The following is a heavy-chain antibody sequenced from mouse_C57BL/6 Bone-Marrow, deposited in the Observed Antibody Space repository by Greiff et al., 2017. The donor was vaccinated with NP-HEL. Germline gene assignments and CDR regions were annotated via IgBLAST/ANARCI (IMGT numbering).Heavy chain of an antibody. Sequence: VQLKESGGGVVQPGGSLSLSCAASGFTFTDYYMSWVRQPPGKALEWLGFIRNKANGYTTEYSASVKGRFTISRDNSQSILYLQMNALRAEDSATYYCARYYGTGTNPFDYWGQGTTLTVSS. D-gene: IGHD4-1*01. CDR2: IRNKANGYTT. J-gene: IGHJ2*01. CDR1: GFTFTDYY. V-gene: IGHV7-3*01. CDR3: ARYYGTGTNPFDY.